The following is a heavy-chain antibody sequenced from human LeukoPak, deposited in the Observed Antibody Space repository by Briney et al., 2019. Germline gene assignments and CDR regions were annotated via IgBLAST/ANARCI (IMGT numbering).Heavy chain of an antibody. CDR3: ARWGYSSGYYYDY. D-gene: IGHD3-22*01. V-gene: IGHV3-48*03. Sequence: GGSLRLSCAASGFTFSSYEMNWVRQAPGKGLEWVSYISSSGSTIHYADFVKGRFTISRDNAKNSLYLQMNSLRAEDTAVYYCARWGYSSGYYYDYWGQGTLVTVSS. CDR1: GFTFSSYE. J-gene: IGHJ4*02. CDR2: ISSSGSTI.